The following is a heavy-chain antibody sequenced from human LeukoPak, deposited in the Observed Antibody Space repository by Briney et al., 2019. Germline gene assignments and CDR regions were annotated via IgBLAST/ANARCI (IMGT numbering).Heavy chain of an antibody. V-gene: IGHV1-18*01. CDR1: GYTFITYG. D-gene: IGHD3-10*01. Sequence: ASVKVSCKASGYTFITYGISWVRQSPGQGLEWMGWISAYSGIANYAQKLQGRVTMTTDTSTSTAYMELRSLRPDDTAVYYCARDRGSGSYYPRFDYWGQGTLVTVSS. J-gene: IGHJ4*02. CDR2: ISAYSGIA. CDR3: ARDRGSGSYYPRFDY.